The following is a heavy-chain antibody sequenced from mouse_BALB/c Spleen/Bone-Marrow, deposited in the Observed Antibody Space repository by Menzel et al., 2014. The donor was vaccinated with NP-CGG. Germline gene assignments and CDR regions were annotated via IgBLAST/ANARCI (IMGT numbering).Heavy chain of an antibody. CDR2: IYPEDFNT. V-gene: IGHV1S56*01. CDR3: ARKSQRAYDSKMH. D-gene: IGHD2-4*01. J-gene: IGHJ4*01. CDR1: GYTFTNFY. Sequence: VQLQQSGLELVKPGVSVRISCKASGYTFTNFYIHWVKQRPGQGLEWIGWIYPEDFNTKFNENFKGKATLTADKSSSTAYMQLSSLTSEDSAVYFCARKSQRAYDSKMHWGPGTSVPVST.